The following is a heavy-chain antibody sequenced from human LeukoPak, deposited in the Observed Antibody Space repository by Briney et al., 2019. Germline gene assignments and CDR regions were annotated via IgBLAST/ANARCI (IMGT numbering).Heavy chain of an antibody. CDR3: AREEGYCSSTSCYFFPATGMDV. D-gene: IGHD2-2*01. Sequence: GASVKVSCKASGYTFTSYGISWVRQAPGQGLEWMGWISAYNGNTNYAQKLQGRVTMTTDTSTSTAYMELRSLRSDDTAVYYCAREEGYCSSTSCYFFPATGMDVWGQGTTVTVSS. J-gene: IGHJ6*02. CDR2: ISAYNGNT. CDR1: GYTFTSYG. V-gene: IGHV1-18*01.